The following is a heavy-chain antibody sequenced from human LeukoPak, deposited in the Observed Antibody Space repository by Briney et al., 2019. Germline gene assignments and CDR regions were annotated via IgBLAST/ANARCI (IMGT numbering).Heavy chain of an antibody. J-gene: IGHJ2*01. V-gene: IGHV3-23*01. D-gene: IGHD3-9*01. CDR2: ISGSGGST. CDR1: GFTFSSYA. Sequence: GGSLRLSCAASGFTFSSYAMSWVRQAPGKGLEWVSAISGSGGSTYYADSVKGRFTISRDNSKNTLYLQMNSLRAEDTAVYYCARAKRYFDWLLRGWYFDLWGRGTLVTVSS. CDR3: ARAKRYFDWLLRGWYFDL.